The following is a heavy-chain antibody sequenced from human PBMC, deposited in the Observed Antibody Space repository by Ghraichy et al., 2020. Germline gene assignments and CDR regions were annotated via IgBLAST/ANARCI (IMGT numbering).Heavy chain of an antibody. D-gene: IGHD6-13*01. CDR2: ISWNSGSI. CDR3: AKDFYSSSWYEGYFHH. Sequence: GGSLRLSCAASGFTFNDYAMHWVRQAPGKGMEWVSGISWNSGSIGYADSMKGRFTISRDNAKNSLYLQMNSLRAEDTALYYCAKDFYSSSWYEGYFHHWGQGTLVTVSS. J-gene: IGHJ1*01. CDR1: GFTFNDYA. V-gene: IGHV3-9*01.